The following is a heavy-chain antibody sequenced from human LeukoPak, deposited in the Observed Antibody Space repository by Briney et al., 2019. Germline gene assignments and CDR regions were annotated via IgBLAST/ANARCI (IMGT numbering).Heavy chain of an antibody. J-gene: IGHJ6*03. CDR2: IYPGDSNS. CDR3: ARLNRVRSGRYYYYYYMDV. Sequence: GESLKISFQVSGYTFTYYRMAWVRQMPGKGLEWMGAIYPGDSNSEYSPSFQGQVTISADTSITTAYLQWSTLKASDTATYYCARLNRVRSGRYYYYYYMDVWGKGTTVTVSS. D-gene: IGHD3-16*01. CDR1: GYTFTYYR. V-gene: IGHV5-51*01.